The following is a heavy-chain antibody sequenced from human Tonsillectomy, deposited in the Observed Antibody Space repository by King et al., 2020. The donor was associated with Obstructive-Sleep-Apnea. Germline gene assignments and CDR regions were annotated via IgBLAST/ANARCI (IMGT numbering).Heavy chain of an antibody. CDR3: ARAGSWETVPDFDY. J-gene: IGHJ4*02. D-gene: IGHD1-26*01. V-gene: IGHV4-31*03. CDR2: IYYSGST. Sequence: VQLQESGPGLVKPSQTLSLTCTVSGCSISSGGYYWSWIRQHPGKGLGWIGYIYYSGSTYYNPSLKSRVTITVDTSKNQFSLKLSSVTAADTAVYYCARAGSWETVPDFDYWGQGTLVTVSS. CDR1: GCSISSGGYY.